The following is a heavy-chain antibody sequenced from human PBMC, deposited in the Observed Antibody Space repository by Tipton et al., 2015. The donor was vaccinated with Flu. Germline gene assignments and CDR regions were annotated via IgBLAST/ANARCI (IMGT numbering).Heavy chain of an antibody. CDR2: INPSGGST. CDR1: GYTFTSYY. V-gene: IGHV1-46*01. CDR3: ARGRGVVVPAAIRFDY. J-gene: IGHJ4*02. Sequence: QLVQSGAEVKKPGASVKVSCKASGYTFTSYYMHWVRQAPGQGLEWMGIINPSGGSTSYAQKFQGRVTMTRNTSISTAYMELSSLRSEDTAVYYCARGRGVVVPAAIRFDYWGQGTLVTVSS. D-gene: IGHD2-2*01.